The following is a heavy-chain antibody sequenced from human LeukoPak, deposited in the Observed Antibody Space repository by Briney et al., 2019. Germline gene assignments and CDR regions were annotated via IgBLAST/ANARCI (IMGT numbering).Heavy chain of an antibody. J-gene: IGHJ3*02. CDR1: GGSISSYY. D-gene: IGHD3-22*01. CDR3: ASTRDSSGYYYDAFDI. CDR2: IYYSGST. V-gene: IGHV4-39*07. Sequence: SETLSLTCTVSGGSISSYYWGWIRQPPGKGLEWIGSIYYSGSTNYNPSLKSRVTISVDTSKNQFSLKLSSVTAADTAVYYCASTRDSSGYYYDAFDIWGQGTMVTVSS.